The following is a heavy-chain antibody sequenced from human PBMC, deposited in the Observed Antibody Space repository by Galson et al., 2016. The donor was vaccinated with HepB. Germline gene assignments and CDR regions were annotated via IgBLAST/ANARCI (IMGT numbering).Heavy chain of an antibody. Sequence: SLRLSCAASGFSVSSSYMSWVRQAPGKGLEWVAVVYSGGSTYHADSVKGRISISRDISKNTVYLQVNSLTTSDTALYFCARDSSYHFYMDVWGKGTTVTVSS. CDR2: VYSGGST. CDR3: ARDSSYHFYMDV. V-gene: IGHV3-66*02. CDR1: GFSVSSSY. J-gene: IGHJ6*03.